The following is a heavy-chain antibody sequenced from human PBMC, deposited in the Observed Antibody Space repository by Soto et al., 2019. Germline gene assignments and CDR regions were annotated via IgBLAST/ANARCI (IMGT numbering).Heavy chain of an antibody. Sequence: NPSETLSLTCTVSGGSISSVSYYWGWIRQPPGKGLEWIGSIYYSGSAYYSPSLKSRVTMSVDTSKNQLSLKLSSVTAADTAVYYCARLHCNSPNCVPLDPWGQGTLVTVSS. CDR3: ARLHCNSPNCVPLDP. D-gene: IGHD2-2*01. J-gene: IGHJ5*02. V-gene: IGHV4-39*01. CDR1: GGSISSVSYY. CDR2: IYYSGSA.